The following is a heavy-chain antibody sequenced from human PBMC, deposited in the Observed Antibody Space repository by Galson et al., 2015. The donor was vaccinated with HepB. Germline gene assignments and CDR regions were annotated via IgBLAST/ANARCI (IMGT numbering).Heavy chain of an antibody. J-gene: IGHJ4*02. D-gene: IGHD6-6*01. CDR2: IWYDGSNK. CDR3: ASEWDSSTYYFDY. Sequence: SLRLSCAASGFTFSSYGMHWVRQAPGKGLEWVAVIWYDGSNKYYADSVKGRFTISRDISKNTLYLQMNSLRAEDTAVYYCASEWDSSTYYFDYWGQGTLVTVSS. V-gene: IGHV3-33*01. CDR1: GFTFSSYG.